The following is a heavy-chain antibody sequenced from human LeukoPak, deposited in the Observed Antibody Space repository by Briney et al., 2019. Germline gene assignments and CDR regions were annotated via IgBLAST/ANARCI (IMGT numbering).Heavy chain of an antibody. V-gene: IGHV4-39*01. CDR1: DGSISSYY. CDR3: ARHPSFGELGY. J-gene: IGHJ4*02. Sequence: SETLSLTCTVSDGSISSYYWGWIRQPPGKGLEWIGSIYYSGSTYYNPSLKSRVTISVDTSKNQFSQKLSSVTAADTAVYYCARHPSFGELGYWGQGTLVTVSS. D-gene: IGHD1-7*01. CDR2: IYYSGST.